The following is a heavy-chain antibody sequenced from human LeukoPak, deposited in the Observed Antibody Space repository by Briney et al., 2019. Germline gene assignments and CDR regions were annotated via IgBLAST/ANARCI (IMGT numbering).Heavy chain of an antibody. CDR2: ISSSSSYI. J-gene: IGHJ3*01. V-gene: IGHV3-21*01. Sequence: GGSLRLSCAASGFTFSSYSMNWVRQAPGKGLEWVSSISSSSSYIYYGDSEKGRFTISRDNTKNSLYLQMNSLRAEDTAVYYCARDQGSVVVPTVTPINDVFDVWGQGAMVTVSS. CDR1: GFTFSSYS. D-gene: IGHD2-2*01. CDR3: ARDQGSVVVPTVTPINDVFDV.